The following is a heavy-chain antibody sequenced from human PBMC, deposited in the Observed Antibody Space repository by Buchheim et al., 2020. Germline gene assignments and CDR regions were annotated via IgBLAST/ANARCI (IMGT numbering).Heavy chain of an antibody. CDR2: ISGSGGST. CDR1: GFAFSSYA. CDR3: AKDKGLRYYGSGSYYTQAYYFDY. J-gene: IGHJ4*02. Sequence: EVQLLESGGGLVQPGGSLRLSCAASGFAFSSYAMSWVRQAPGKGLEWVSAISGSGGSTYYADSVKGRFTISRDNSKNTLYLQMNSLRAEDTAVYYCAKDKGLRYYGSGSYYTQAYYFDYWGQGTL. D-gene: IGHD3-10*01. V-gene: IGHV3-23*01.